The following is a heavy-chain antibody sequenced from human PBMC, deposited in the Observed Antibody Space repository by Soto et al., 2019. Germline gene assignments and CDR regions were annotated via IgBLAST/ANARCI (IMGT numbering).Heavy chain of an antibody. CDR1: GFTFSSYA. D-gene: IGHD6-13*01. J-gene: IGHJ3*02. V-gene: IGHV3-23*01. Sequence: GGSLRLSCAASGFTFSSYAMSWVRQAPGKGLEWVSAISGSGGSTYYADSEKGRFTITRDNSKNTLYLQMNNLRAEDTAVYYCAKDRKIAAAGNDAFDNWGQGTMVTVSS. CDR2: ISGSGGST. CDR3: AKDRKIAAAGNDAFDN.